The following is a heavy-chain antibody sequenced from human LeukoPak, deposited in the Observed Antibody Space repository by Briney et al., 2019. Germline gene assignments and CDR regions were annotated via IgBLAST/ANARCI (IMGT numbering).Heavy chain of an antibody. CDR3: TVTTSYYYYYMDV. CDR1: GFTFSSYS. Sequence: GGSLRLSCAASGFTFSSYSMNWVRQAPGKGLEWVSSISSSSSYIYYADSVKGLFTISRDNAKNSLYLQMNSLRAEDTAVYYCTVTTSYYYYYMDVWGKGTTVTVSS. CDR2: ISSSSSYI. D-gene: IGHD4-17*01. V-gene: IGHV3-21*01. J-gene: IGHJ6*03.